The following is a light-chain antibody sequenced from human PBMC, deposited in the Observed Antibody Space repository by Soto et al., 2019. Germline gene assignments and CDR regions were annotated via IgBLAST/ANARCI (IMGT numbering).Light chain of an antibody. CDR3: QQYNNWPLT. CDR2: SAS. CDR1: QAITSW. V-gene: IGKV1-12*01. J-gene: IGKJ1*01. Sequence: DIHVTQSPSSVSASVGDRVTITCRASQAITSWLAWYQQKPGRAPKLLIYSASSLQSGAPSRFTGSGSGTDFTLTITSLQPDDAAVYYCQQYNNWPLTLGQGTKVEIK.